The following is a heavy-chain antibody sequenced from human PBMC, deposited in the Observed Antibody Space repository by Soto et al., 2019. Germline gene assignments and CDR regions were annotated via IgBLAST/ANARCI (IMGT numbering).Heavy chain of an antibody. CDR1: GGSITNYY. CDR2: IYYTGST. D-gene: IGHD6-19*01. Sequence: QVQLQQSGPGLVKPSETLSLTCTVSGGSITNYYWSWVRQPPGKGLEWIGYIYYTGSTNYSPSLKSRVTMSMDPSNSQFSLKLTSVTAADTAVYYCARLSASGWYTAAYWGQGTLVTVSS. CDR3: ARLSASGWYTAAY. J-gene: IGHJ4*02. V-gene: IGHV4-59*08.